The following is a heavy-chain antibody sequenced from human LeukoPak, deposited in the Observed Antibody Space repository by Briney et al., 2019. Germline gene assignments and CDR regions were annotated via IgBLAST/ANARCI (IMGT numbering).Heavy chain of an antibody. CDR3: ARTDYSNYYYYYYMDV. D-gene: IGHD4-11*01. CDR2: IYTSGST. CDR1: GGSISSYY. V-gene: IGHV4-4*07. Sequence: SETLPLTCTVPGGSISSYYWSWIRQPAGKGLEWIGRIYTSGSTNYNPSLKSRVTMSVDTSKNQFSLKLSSVTAADTAVYYCARTDYSNYYYYYYMDVWGKGTTVTVSS. J-gene: IGHJ6*03.